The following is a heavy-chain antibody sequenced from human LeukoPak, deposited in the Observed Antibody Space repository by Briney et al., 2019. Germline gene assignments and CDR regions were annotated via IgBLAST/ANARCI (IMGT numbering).Heavy chain of an antibody. Sequence: PGGSLRLSCATSGFNLRDYWMHLVRQAPGKGLVWVSRLGTDGTYTNYADSVRGRFTISRDNAKNTLYLQMDSLRAEDTAFYYCVRDPSNSGNWFDLWGQGTLVTVSS. J-gene: IGHJ5*02. CDR3: VRDPSNSGNWFDL. D-gene: IGHD4-11*01. V-gene: IGHV3-74*01. CDR2: LGTDGTYT. CDR1: GFNLRDYW.